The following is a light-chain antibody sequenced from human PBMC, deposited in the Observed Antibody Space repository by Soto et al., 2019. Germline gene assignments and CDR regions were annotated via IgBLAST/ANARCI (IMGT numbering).Light chain of an antibody. CDR1: QSISSW. Sequence: DIQMTQSPSTLSASVGDRVTITCRASQSISSWLAWYQQKPGKAPKLLIYDVSSLESGVPSRFSGSGSGTEFTLTISSLQPDDFATDYCQQYNTYPWTFGQGTKVEIK. V-gene: IGKV1-5*01. CDR3: QQYNTYPWT. J-gene: IGKJ1*01. CDR2: DVS.